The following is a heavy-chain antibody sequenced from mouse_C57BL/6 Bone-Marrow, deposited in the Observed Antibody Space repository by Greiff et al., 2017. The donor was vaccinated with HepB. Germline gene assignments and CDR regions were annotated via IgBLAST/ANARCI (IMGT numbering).Heavy chain of an antibody. Sequence: VQLKESGGGLVQPGGSMKLSCVASGFTFSNYWMNWVRQSPEKGLEWVAQIRLKSDNYATHYAESVKGRFTISRDDSKSSVYLQMNNLRAEDTGIYYCTGRTAQATYFDYWGQGTTLTVSS. CDR2: IRLKSDNYAT. V-gene: IGHV6-3*01. CDR3: TGRTAQATYFDY. J-gene: IGHJ2*01. D-gene: IGHD3-2*02. CDR1: GFTFSNYW.